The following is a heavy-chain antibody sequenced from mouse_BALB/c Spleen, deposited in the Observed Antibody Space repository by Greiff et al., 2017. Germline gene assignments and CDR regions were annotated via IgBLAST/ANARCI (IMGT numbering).Heavy chain of an antibody. CDR3: ARSGTTMIPNYFDY. CDR1: GYTFTDYW. CDR2: IDTSDSYT. J-gene: IGHJ2*01. Sequence: QVQLQQPGAELVMPGASVKMSCKASGYTFTDYWMHWVKQRPGQGLEWIGAIDTSDSYTSYNQKFKGKATLTVDESSSTAYMQLSSLTSEDSAVYYCARSGTTMIPNYFDYWGQGTTLTVSS. D-gene: IGHD2-4*01. V-gene: IGHV1-69*01.